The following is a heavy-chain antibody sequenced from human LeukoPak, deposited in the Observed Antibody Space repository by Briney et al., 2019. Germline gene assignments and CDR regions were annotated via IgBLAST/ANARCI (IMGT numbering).Heavy chain of an antibody. D-gene: IGHD3-22*01. CDR2: IHHGDST. V-gene: IGHV4-38-2*02. J-gene: IGHJ4*02. CDR1: GYSITSGYY. Sequence: SETLSLTCTVSGYSITSGYYSGWFRQPPGKGLEGIGNIHHGDSTYSTVSLKSRVTIAVDTSKNPFSLKLRSVTAAETAVYYCARDNDRSGYYFDYWGQGNLVTVPS. CDR3: ARDNDRSGYYFDY.